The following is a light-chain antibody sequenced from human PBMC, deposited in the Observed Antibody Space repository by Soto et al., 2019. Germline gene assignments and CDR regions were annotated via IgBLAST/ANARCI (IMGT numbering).Light chain of an antibody. CDR3: SSYTSSTSVV. CDR2: EVS. CDR1: GSDVGGNNY. V-gene: IGLV2-14*01. Sequence: QSVLTQPASVSGSPGQSITISCTGTGSDVGGNNYVSWYQKHPDKAPKLMIFEVSNRPSGVSNRFSGSKSGNTASLTISGLQAEDEADYYCSSYTSSTSVVFGGGTKLTVL. J-gene: IGLJ2*01.